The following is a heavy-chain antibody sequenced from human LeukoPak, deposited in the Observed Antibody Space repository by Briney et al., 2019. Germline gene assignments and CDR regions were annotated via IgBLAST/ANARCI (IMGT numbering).Heavy chain of an antibody. CDR1: GGSISSNY. V-gene: IGHV4-59*01. CDR3: ARSKRRDGYTDY. CDR2: IYYSGST. D-gene: IGHD5-24*01. J-gene: IGHJ4*02. Sequence: SETLSLTCTVSGGSISSNYWSWIRQPPGKGLEWIGYIYYSGSTNYNPSLKSRVTISVDTSKNQFSLKLSSVTAADTAVYYCARSKRRDGYTDYWGQGTLVTVSS.